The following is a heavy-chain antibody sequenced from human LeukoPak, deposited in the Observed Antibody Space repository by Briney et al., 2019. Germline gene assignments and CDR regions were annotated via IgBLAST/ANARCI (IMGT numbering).Heavy chain of an antibody. Sequence: KPGGSLRLSCGASGFTFSNYAMSWVRQAPGKGLEWVSGISGSGGSTYYADSVKGRFTISRDNSKNTLFLQMNSLRAEDTAVHYCAKDLYSSLNWGQGTLVTVSS. J-gene: IGHJ4*02. CDR2: ISGSGGST. D-gene: IGHD6-6*01. CDR3: AKDLYSSLN. V-gene: IGHV3-23*01. CDR1: GFTFSNYA.